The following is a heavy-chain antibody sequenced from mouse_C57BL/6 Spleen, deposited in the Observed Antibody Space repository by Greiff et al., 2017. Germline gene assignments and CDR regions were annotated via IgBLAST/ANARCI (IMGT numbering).Heavy chain of an antibody. J-gene: IGHJ4*01. D-gene: IGHD4-1*01. CDR3: AREVNWGDARDY. CDR2: ISYDGSN. V-gene: IGHV3-6*01. CDR1: GYSITSGYY. Sequence: DVKLQESGPGLVKPSQSLSLTCSVTGYSITSGYYWNWIRQFPGNKLEWMGYISYDGSNNYNPSLKNRISITRDTSKNQFFLKLNSVTTEDTATYYCAREVNWGDARDYWGQGTSVTVSS.